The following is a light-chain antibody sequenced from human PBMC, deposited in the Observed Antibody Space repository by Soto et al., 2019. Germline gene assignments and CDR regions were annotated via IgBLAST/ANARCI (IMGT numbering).Light chain of an antibody. J-gene: IGLJ2*01. CDR2: DVS. V-gene: IGLV2-14*01. CDR1: SSDVGGYNY. Sequence: QSALTQPGSVSGSPGQAITISCTGTSSDVGGYNYVSWYHQHPGKAPKLIIYDVSNRPSGVSNRFSGSKSGNTASLTISGLQAEDEADYYCSSYTSSSTVVFGGGTKLTVL. CDR3: SSYTSSSTVV.